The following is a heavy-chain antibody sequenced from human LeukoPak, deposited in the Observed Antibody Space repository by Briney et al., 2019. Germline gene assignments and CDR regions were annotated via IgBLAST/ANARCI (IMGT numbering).Heavy chain of an antibody. V-gene: IGHV6-1*01. CDR3: ARVPAAGKGDYYGMDV. Sequence: SQTLSLTCAISGDSVSSNSAAWNWIRQSPSRGLEWLGRTYYRAKWYNDYAVSVKSRITINPETSKNQFSLQLNSVTPEDTAVYYCARVPAAGKGDYYGMDVWGQGSTVTVSS. CDR1: GDSVSSNSAA. D-gene: IGHD6-13*01. J-gene: IGHJ6*02. CDR2: TYYRAKWYN.